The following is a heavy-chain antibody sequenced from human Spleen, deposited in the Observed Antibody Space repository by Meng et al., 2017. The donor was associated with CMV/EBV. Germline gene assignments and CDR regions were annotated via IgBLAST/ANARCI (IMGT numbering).Heavy chain of an antibody. CDR3: ARGLRYFDFWRGYWHPDY. CDR1: GYTFTIYY. CDR2: ISGDNGNT. D-gene: IGHD3-3*01. V-gene: IGHV1-18*04. Sequence: ASVKVSCKASGYTFTIYYIHWVRQAPGQGLEWMGWISGDNGNTEIAQKFQGRVTMTADTSTSSAYMDLSSLRSDDTAVYYCARGLRYFDFWRGYWHPDYWGQGTLVTVSS. J-gene: IGHJ4*02.